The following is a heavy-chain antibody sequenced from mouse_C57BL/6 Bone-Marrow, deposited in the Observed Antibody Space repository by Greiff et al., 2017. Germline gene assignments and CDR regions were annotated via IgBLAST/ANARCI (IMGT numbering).Heavy chain of an antibody. V-gene: IGHV1-15*01. J-gene: IGHJ3*01. Sequence: QVQLQQSGAELVRPGASVTLSCKASGSTFTDYEMHWVKQTPVHGLEWIGAIDPETGGTAYNQKFKGKAILTADTSSSTAYMELRSLTSEDSAVYYCTRSGYYGSSYGWCQGTLVTVSA. D-gene: IGHD1-1*01. CDR2: IDPETGGT. CDR3: TRSGYYGSSYG. CDR1: GSTFTDYE.